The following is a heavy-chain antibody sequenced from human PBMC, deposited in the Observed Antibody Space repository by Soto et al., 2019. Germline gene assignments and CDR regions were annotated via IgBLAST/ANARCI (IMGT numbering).Heavy chain of an antibody. D-gene: IGHD6-19*01. Sequence: GGSLRLSCAASVFTFDDYTMHWVRQAPGKGLKWVSLISWDGGSTYYADSVKGRFTISRDNSKNSLYLQMNSLRTEDTALYYCAKDASIAVAGIYDYYYGMDVWGQGTTVTVSS. CDR2: ISWDGGST. J-gene: IGHJ6*02. CDR3: AKDASIAVAGIYDYYYGMDV. V-gene: IGHV3-43*01. CDR1: VFTFDDYT.